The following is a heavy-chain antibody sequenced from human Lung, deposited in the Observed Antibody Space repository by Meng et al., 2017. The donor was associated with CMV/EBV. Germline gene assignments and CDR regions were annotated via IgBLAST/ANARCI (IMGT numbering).Heavy chain of an antibody. CDR2: ISSSGTSI. Sequence: CCAASGFIFSDYYMSWIRQAPGKGLEWVSYISSSGTSIYYADSVRGRFTISRDNAKDSLYLEMNSLRLEDTAVYYCARGADDLPTDFWGQGTLVTVSS. CDR1: GFIFSDYY. CDR3: ARGADDLPTDF. V-gene: IGHV3-11*04. D-gene: IGHD1-1*01. J-gene: IGHJ4*02.